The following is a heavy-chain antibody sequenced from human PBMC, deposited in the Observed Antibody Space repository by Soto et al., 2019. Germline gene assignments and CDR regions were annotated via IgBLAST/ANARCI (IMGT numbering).Heavy chain of an antibody. V-gene: IGHV1-18*04. D-gene: IGHD6-6*01. CDR1: GYTPTSFG. J-gene: IGHJ4*02. CDR2: ISTHKGST. Sequence: ASVKVSCKASGYTPTSFGISWVRQVPGQGLEWMGWISTHKGSTKYAQKFQGRITMTTDASTSTAYMELRSLRSDDTAVYYCASEEYSSSSPRFDYWGKGTLVTVSS. CDR3: ASEEYSSSSPRFDY.